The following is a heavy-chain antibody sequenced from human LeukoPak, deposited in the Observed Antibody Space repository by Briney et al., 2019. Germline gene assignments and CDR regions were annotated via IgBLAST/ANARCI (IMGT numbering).Heavy chain of an antibody. CDR1: GYTFTSYY. CDR3: ARVLMDTAMVYDY. V-gene: IGHV1-46*01. J-gene: IGHJ4*02. Sequence: ASVKVSCKASGYTFTSYYMHWVRQAPGQGLEWMGIINPSGGSTSYAQKFQGRVTMTGDTSISTAYMDLSSLRSDDTAVYYCARVLMDTAMVYDYWGQGTLVTVSS. D-gene: IGHD5-18*01. CDR2: INPSGGST.